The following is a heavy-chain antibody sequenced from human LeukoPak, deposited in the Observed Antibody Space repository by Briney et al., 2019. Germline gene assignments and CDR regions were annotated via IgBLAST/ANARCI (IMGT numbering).Heavy chain of an antibody. V-gene: IGHV3-49*03. Sequence: GGSLRLSCTASGFTFGDYTMSWLRQPPGKGLEWVGFIRSKASGGTTDYAASVRGRFTISRDDSKSIAYLQLNSLKTEDTAVYYCARGGYLYGAWGQGSLVTVSS. CDR1: GFTFGDYT. J-gene: IGHJ5*02. CDR3: ARGGYLYGA. CDR2: IRSKASGGTT. D-gene: IGHD3-10*01.